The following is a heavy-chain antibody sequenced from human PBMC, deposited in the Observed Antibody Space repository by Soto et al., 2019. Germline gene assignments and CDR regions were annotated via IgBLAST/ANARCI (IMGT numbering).Heavy chain of an antibody. CDR3: ARDVKQQLVLSYGMDV. D-gene: IGHD6-13*01. CDR1: GASISSGGYY. V-gene: IGHV4-31*03. J-gene: IGHJ6*02. Sequence: QVQLQESGPGLVKPSQTLSLTCTVSGASISSGGYYWSWIRQHPGKGLEWIGYIYYSGSTYYNPSLKSRVTISVDTSKYQFSLKLSSVTAADTAVYYCARDVKQQLVLSYGMDVWGQGTTVTVSS. CDR2: IYYSGST.